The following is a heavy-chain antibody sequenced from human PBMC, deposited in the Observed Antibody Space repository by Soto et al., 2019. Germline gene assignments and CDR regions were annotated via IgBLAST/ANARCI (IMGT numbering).Heavy chain of an antibody. CDR3: AKLAPASGGGELAHYYYGMDV. J-gene: IGHJ6*02. V-gene: IGHV3-23*01. D-gene: IGHD1-26*01. CDR1: GFPFSTNP. CDR2: ISGRGGRT. Sequence: GGSLRPSCAASGFPFSTNPMAWVRRPPGKGLEWVSPISGRGGRTDYAATVKGRLTISRDNSKNTLYLQMNSLRAEDTAVYYCAKLAPASGGGELAHYYYGMDVWGQGTTVTVSS.